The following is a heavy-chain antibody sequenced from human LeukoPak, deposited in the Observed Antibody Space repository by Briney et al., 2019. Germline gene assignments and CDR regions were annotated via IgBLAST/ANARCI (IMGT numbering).Heavy chain of an antibody. CDR2: IYPGVSDT. Sequence: GESLKISCKDSGYSFTNYWIGWVRQMPGKGLEWMGMIYPGVSDTRYSPSFQGQVTISADTSISTAYLQWSSLKASDTAMYYCVRQSIATTPFDPWGQGTLVTVSS. CDR3: VRQSIATTPFDP. CDR1: GYSFTNYW. D-gene: IGHD6-6*01. V-gene: IGHV5-51*01. J-gene: IGHJ5*02.